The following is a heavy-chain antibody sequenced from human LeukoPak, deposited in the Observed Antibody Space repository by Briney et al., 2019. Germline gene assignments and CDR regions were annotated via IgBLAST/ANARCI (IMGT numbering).Heavy chain of an antibody. V-gene: IGHV3-7*01. CDR1: GFTLSSYE. D-gene: IGHD3-22*01. Sequence: PGGSLRLSCAASGFTLSSYEMNWVRQAPGKGLEWVANIKQDGSEKYYVDSVKGRFTISRDNAKNSLYLQMNSLRAEDTAVYYCARRSEYYYDSSGYMWFDPWGQGTLVTVSS. CDR2: IKQDGSEK. CDR3: ARRSEYYYDSSGYMWFDP. J-gene: IGHJ5*02.